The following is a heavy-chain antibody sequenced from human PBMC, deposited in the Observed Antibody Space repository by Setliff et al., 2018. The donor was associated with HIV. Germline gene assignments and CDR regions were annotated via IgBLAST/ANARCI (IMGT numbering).Heavy chain of an antibody. J-gene: IGHJ3*02. Sequence: SETLSLTCGVYGGSLGGYHWSWIRQPPGKGLEWIGEVTHSGGTNYNPSLRSRVIMSMDTSKNQFSLRLNSLTAADTAVYYCARGTTLNVVPDAFDIWGQGTMVTVSS. CDR1: GGSLGGYH. V-gene: IGHV4-34*01. D-gene: IGHD4-17*01. CDR2: VTHSGGT. CDR3: ARGTTLNVVPDAFDI.